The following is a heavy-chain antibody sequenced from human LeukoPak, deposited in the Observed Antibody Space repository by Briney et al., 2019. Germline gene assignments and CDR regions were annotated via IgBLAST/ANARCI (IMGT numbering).Heavy chain of an antibody. Sequence: PGGSLRLSCAASGFTLDDYGMSWVRQAPGKGLEWVSGINWNGGSTGYADSVKGRFTIARDNAKNSLYLQMNSLRAEDTALYYCAREKPFYDSSGYYYPIAFDYWGQGTLVTVSS. CDR1: GFTLDDYG. CDR3: AREKPFYDSSGYYYPIAFDY. V-gene: IGHV3-20*04. D-gene: IGHD3-22*01. J-gene: IGHJ4*02. CDR2: INWNGGST.